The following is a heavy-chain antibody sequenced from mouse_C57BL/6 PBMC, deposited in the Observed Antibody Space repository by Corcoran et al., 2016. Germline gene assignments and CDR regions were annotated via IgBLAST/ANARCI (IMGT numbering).Heavy chain of an antibody. CDR1: GYTFTDYN. J-gene: IGHJ2*01. CDR3: ARREVPGNYFDY. Sequence: EVQLQQSGPELVKPGASVKIPCKASGYTFTDYNMDWVKQSHGKSLEWIGDINPNNGGTIYNQKFKGKATLTVDKSSSTAYMELRSLTSEDTAVYYCARREVPGNYFDYWGQGTTLTVSS. CDR2: INPNNGGT. V-gene: IGHV1-18*01.